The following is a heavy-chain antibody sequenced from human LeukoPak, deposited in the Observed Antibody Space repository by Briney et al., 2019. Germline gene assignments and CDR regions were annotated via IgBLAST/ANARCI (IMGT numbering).Heavy chain of an antibody. CDR3: ARGHGSRGVLVVVKPWFDP. D-gene: IGHD3-22*01. V-gene: IGHV4-30-4*08. J-gene: IGHJ5*02. CDR1: GGSISSGDYY. CDR2: INHSGST. Sequence: PSQTLSLTCTVSGGSISSGDYYWSWIRQPPGKGLEWIGEINHSGSTNYNPSLKSRVTISVDTSKNQFSLKLSSVTAADTAVYYCARGHGSRGVLVVVKPWFDPWGQGTLVTVSS.